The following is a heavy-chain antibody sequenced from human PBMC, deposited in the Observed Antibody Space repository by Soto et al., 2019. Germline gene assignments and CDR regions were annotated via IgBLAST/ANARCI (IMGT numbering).Heavy chain of an antibody. CDR3: ARDGITMVRGVRKYYYGMDV. Sequence: GASVKVSCKASGGTFSSYAISWVRQAPGQGLEWMGGIIPIFGTANYAQKFQGRVTITADESTSTAYMELSSLRSEDTAVYCCARDGITMVRGVRKYYYGMDVWGQGTTVTVSS. D-gene: IGHD3-10*01. J-gene: IGHJ6*02. CDR1: GGTFSSYA. CDR2: IIPIFGTA. V-gene: IGHV1-69*13.